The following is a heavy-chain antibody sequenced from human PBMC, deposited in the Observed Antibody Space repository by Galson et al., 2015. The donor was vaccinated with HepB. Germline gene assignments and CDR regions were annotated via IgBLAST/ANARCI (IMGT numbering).Heavy chain of an antibody. CDR1: GGTFSSYT. V-gene: IGHV1-69*02. CDR3: ARRTNPMVRGEGDGMDV. Sequence: SVKVSCKASGGTFSSYTISWVRQAPGQGLEWMGRIIPILGIANYAQKFQGRVTITADKSTSTAYMELSSLRSEDTAVYYCARRTNPMVRGEGDGMDVWGQGTTVTVSS. D-gene: IGHD3-10*01. J-gene: IGHJ6*02. CDR2: IIPILGIA.